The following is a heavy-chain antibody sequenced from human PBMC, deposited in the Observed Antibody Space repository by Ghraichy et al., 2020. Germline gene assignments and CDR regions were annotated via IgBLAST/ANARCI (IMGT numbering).Heavy chain of an antibody. Sequence: GGSLRLSCAASGFTFSSYGMNWVRQAPGKGLEWVSYISSGSSTIYYADSVKGRFTISRDNAKNSLYLQMNSLRAEDTAVYYCARGQRYSSGRADYWGQGTLVTVSS. V-gene: IGHV3-48*01. D-gene: IGHD6-19*01. CDR2: ISSGSSTI. CDR3: ARGQRYSSGRADY. J-gene: IGHJ4*02. CDR1: GFTFSSYG.